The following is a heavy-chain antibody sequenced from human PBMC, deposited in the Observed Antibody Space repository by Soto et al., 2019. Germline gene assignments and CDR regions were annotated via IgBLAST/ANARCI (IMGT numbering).Heavy chain of an antibody. Sequence: PGGSLRLSCAASGLTFSDYGMHWVRQAPGKGLEWVAIISYSGRYKYHADSVQGRFSISRDDSKNTVYLQMNSLRAEDTGVYFCAKDRGSYYGSGSQTPDYWGQGTLVTVSS. CDR1: GLTFSDYG. CDR3: AKDRGSYYGSGSQTPDY. V-gene: IGHV3-30*18. CDR2: ISYSGRYK. J-gene: IGHJ4*02. D-gene: IGHD3-10*01.